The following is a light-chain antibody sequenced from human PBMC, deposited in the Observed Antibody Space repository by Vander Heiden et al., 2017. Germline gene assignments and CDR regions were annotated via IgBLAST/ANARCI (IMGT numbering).Light chain of an antibody. V-gene: IGKV2-30*01. Sequence: DVVMTQSPLSLPVTLAQPASIPCRSSQSLVYSDGNTDLKWFQQRPGQSPRRIIYKVSNRDTGVPDRFSGSGSGSELTLKISRVEAEEVGFYYCMQGTHWPWTWTFGQGTKVEIK. J-gene: IGKJ1*01. CDR3: MQGTHWPWTWT. CDR2: KVS. CDR1: QSLVYSDGNTD.